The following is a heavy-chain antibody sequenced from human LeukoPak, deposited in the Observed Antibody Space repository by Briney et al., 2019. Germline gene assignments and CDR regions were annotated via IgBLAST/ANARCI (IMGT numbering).Heavy chain of an antibody. CDR3: ARDFPTFDP. CDR2: IYSGGST. J-gene: IGHJ5*02. V-gene: IGHV3-53*01. CDR1: GFTVSSNY. Sequence: GGSLTLSCAASGFTVSSNYRSWVRQAPGKGLEWGSVIYSGGSTYSADSVKGRITISRDNSKNTLYLQMNGLRAEDTAVYDCARDFPTFDPWGQGTLVTVSS.